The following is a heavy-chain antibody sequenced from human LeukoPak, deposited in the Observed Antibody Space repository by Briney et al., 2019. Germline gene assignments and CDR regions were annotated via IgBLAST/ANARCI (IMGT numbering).Heavy chain of an antibody. D-gene: IGHD5-18*01. CDR1: GGTFSSYA. Sequence: SVKVSCKASGGTFSSYAINWVRQAPGQGLEWMGRIIPILGIANYAQKFQGRVTITADKSTSTAYMELSSLRSEDTAVYYCARDTPPDTAMIGWFDPWGQGTLVTVSS. CDR3: ARDTPPDTAMIGWFDP. CDR2: IIPILGIA. J-gene: IGHJ5*02. V-gene: IGHV1-69*04.